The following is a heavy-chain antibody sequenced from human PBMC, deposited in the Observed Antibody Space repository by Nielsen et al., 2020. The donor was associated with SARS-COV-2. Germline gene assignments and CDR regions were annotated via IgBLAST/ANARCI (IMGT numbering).Heavy chain of an antibody. CDR2: INHSGST. V-gene: IGHV4-34*01. CDR1: GGSFSGYY. Sequence: SETLSLTCAVYGGSFSGYYWSWIRQPPGKGLEWIGEINHSGSTNYNPSLKSRVTISIDTSKNQFSLKMSSVTAADTAVYYCARTKYYDFWSGYAFDIWGQGTTVTVSS. J-gene: IGHJ3*02. D-gene: IGHD3-3*01. CDR3: ARTKYYDFWSGYAFDI.